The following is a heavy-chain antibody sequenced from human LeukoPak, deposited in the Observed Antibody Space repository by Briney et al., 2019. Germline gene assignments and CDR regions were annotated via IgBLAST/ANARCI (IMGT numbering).Heavy chain of an antibody. V-gene: IGHV3-38-3*01. D-gene: IGHD3-3*01. CDR1: GFTVSSNE. Sequence: GGSLRLSCAASGFTVSSNEMSWVRQAPGKGLEWVSSISGGSTYYADSRKGRFTISRDNSKNTLYLQMNSLRAEDTAVYYCKKDSPGDFWGGSYYYYYMDVWGKGTTVTVSS. CDR2: ISGGST. J-gene: IGHJ6*03. CDR3: KKDSPGDFWGGSYYYYYMDV.